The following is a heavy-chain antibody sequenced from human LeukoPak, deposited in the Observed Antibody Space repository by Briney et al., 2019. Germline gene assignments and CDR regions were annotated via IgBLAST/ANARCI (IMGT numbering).Heavy chain of an antibody. J-gene: IGHJ4*02. D-gene: IGHD3-22*01. V-gene: IGHV3-33*08. Sequence: GGSLRLSCAASGFTFRAYGMHWVRQAPGKGLEWVAVIWYDGSNKYYADSVKGRFTISRDNSKNTLYLQMNSLRAEDTAVYYCARDYYDSSGYYDPYYFDYWGQGTLVTVSS. CDR3: ARDYYDSSGYYDPYYFDY. CDR1: GFTFRAYG. CDR2: IWYDGSNK.